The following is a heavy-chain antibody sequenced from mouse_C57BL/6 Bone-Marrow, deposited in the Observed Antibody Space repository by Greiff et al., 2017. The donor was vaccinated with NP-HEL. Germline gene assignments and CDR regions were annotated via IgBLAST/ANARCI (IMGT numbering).Heavy chain of an antibody. CDR3: ARDYYRSSYYAY. Sequence: EVKLQESGPVLVKPGASVKMSCKASGYTFTDYYMNWVKQSHGKGLEWIGLINPYNGGTSYNQKFKGKATLTVDKHSSTAYMELNSLTSYESAVYYCARDYYRSSYYAYWGQGTLVTVSA. V-gene: IGHV1-19*01. D-gene: IGHD1-1*01. CDR1: GYTFTDYY. CDR2: INPYNGGT. J-gene: IGHJ3*01.